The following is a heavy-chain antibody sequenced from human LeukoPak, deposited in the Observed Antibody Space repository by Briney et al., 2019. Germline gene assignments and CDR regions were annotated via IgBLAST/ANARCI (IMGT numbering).Heavy chain of an antibody. CDR2: IYHSGST. CDR1: GGSISSGGYY. CDR3: AREGTDYGDYRYYFDY. V-gene: IGHV4-30-2*01. D-gene: IGHD4-17*01. Sequence: SETLSLTCTVSGGSISSGGYYWSWIRQPPGKGLEWIGYIYHSGSTYYNPSLKSRVTISVDRSKNQFSLKLSSVTAADTAVYYCAREGTDYGDYRYYFDYWGQGTLVTVSS. J-gene: IGHJ4*02.